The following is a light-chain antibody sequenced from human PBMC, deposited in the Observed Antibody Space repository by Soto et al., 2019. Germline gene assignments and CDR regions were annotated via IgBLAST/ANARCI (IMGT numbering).Light chain of an antibody. CDR1: QGISSS. V-gene: IGKV1-9*01. Sequence: DIQLIQSPSFLSASVGDRVTITCRASQGISSSLAWYQQKPGKAPELLIYAASTLQSGVPSRFSGSGSGTEFTLTISSQQPEDFATYYCQQHNSYPLTFGGGTKVEIK. J-gene: IGKJ4*01. CDR2: AAS. CDR3: QQHNSYPLT.